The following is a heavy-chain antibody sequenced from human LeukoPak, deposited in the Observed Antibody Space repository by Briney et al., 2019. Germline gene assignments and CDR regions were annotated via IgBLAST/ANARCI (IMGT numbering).Heavy chain of an antibody. CDR2: ISTGGSS. V-gene: IGHV4-4*07. J-gene: IGHJ1*01. CDR1: GASTSSSY. Sequence: SETLSLTCTLSGASTSSSYSTWIRQPAGGGLEWIGRISTGGSSTYNPSLKSRVTMSVDMSKNQFCLKLTSVTAADTDVYYCGRDQTYYVSSGYYYVTYLQHWGQGILVTVSS. CDR3: GRDQTYYVSSGYYYVTYLQH. D-gene: IGHD3-22*01.